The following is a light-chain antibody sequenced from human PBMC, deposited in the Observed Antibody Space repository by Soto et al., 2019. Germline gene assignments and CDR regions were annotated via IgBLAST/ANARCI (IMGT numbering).Light chain of an antibody. V-gene: IGLV1-44*01. Sequence: QSALTQPPSASGTPGQRVTISCSGSSSNIGSNPVNWYQQLPGAAPKLLIHSNNQRPSGVPGRFSGSKSGTSASLAISGLQSEDEADYYCAAWDDSLYGHVVFGGGTQLTVL. CDR2: SNN. CDR1: SSNIGSNP. CDR3: AAWDDSLYGHVV. J-gene: IGLJ2*01.